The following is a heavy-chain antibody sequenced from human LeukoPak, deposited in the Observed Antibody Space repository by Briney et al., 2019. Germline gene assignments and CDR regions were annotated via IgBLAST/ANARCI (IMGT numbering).Heavy chain of an antibody. Sequence: SETLSLTCGVSGGTFSGYYWAWIRQAPGQGLGWIGDIYHSGKTNYNPTLKNRLTISVDTSKNQFSLKLASVTAADAAIYYCARSNNFRFDSWGQETLVTVSS. D-gene: IGHD2/OR15-2a*01. CDR2: IYHSGKT. J-gene: IGHJ4*02. CDR1: GGTFSGYY. V-gene: IGHV4-34*01. CDR3: ARSNNFRFDS.